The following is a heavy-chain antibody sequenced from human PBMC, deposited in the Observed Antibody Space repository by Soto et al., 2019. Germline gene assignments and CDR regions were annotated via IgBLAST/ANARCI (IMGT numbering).Heavy chain of an antibody. D-gene: IGHD2-8*01. CDR3: ARGDSTDCSNGVCSFFYNHDMDV. CDR1: GYSFTDYH. J-gene: IGHJ6*02. CDR2: INPKSGGT. V-gene: IGHV1-2*04. Sequence: ASVKVSCKASGYSFTDYHIHWVRQAPGQGLEWLGRINPKSGGTSTAQKFQGWVTMTTGTSISTASMELTRLTSDDTAIYYCARGDSTDCSNGVCSFFYNHDMDVWGQ.